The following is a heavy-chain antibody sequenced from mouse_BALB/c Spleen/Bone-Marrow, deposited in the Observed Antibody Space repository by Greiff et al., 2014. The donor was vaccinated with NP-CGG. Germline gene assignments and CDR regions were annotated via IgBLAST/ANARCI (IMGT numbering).Heavy chain of an antibody. CDR3: RKDNWNRERDY. CDR1: GFTFTDYY. J-gene: IGHJ4*01. CDR2: IRNKANGYTT. Sequence: EVMLVESGGGLVQPGGSLRLSCATSGFTFTDYYMNWVRQPPGKALEWLGFIRNKANGYTTEYSASVKGRFTISRDNSQTILYHQMSPLRAETRANYCCRKDNWNRERDYRGQGTSVTVSS. V-gene: IGHV7-3*02. D-gene: IGHD2-14*01.